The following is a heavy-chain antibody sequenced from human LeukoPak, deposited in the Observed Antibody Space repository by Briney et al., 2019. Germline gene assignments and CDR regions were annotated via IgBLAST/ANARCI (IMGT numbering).Heavy chain of an antibody. CDR2: IYPGDSDT. J-gene: IGHJ4*02. D-gene: IGHD2-2*01. V-gene: IGHV5-51*01. Sequence: KSGESLKISCKASGYSFTSYWIGWVRQMPGKGLEWMGIIYPGDSDTRYSPSFQGQVTISADKSISTAYLQWSSLKASDTAMYYCARHFDHCSSTSCQPYYFDYWGQGTLVTVSS. CDR1: GYSFTSYW. CDR3: ARHFDHCSSTSCQPYYFDY.